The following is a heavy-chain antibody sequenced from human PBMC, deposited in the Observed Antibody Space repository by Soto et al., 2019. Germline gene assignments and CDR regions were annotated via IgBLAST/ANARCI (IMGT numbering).Heavy chain of an antibody. D-gene: IGHD4-17*01. CDR3: AVSYGDYPSAGDY. CDR2: ISSSSSYI. J-gene: IGHJ4*02. Sequence: PGGSLRLSCAASGFTFSSYSMNWVRQAPGKGLEWVSSISSSSSYIYYADSVKGRFTISRDNAKNSLYLQMNSLRAEDTAVYYCAVSYGDYPSAGDYWGQGTLVTVSS. V-gene: IGHV3-21*01. CDR1: GFTFSSYS.